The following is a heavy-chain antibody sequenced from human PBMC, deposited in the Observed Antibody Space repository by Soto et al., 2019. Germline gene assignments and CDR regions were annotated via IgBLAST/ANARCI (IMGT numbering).Heavy chain of an antibody. Sequence: QVQLVQSGAEVKKPGSSVKVSCKASGGTFSSYTISWVRQAPGQGLEWMGRIIPILGIANYAQKFQGRVTITADKSTSTAYMELSSLRSEDTAVYYCARVGSSSDYYYYYMDVWGKGTTVTVSS. CDR2: IIPILGIA. D-gene: IGHD6-6*01. V-gene: IGHV1-69*02. J-gene: IGHJ6*03. CDR3: ARVGSSSDYYYYYMDV. CDR1: GGTFSSYT.